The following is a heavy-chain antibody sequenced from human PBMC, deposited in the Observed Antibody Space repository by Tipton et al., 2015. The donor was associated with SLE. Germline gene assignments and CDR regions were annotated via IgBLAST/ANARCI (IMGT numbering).Heavy chain of an antibody. J-gene: IGHJ4*02. CDR1: GFTFSASA. CDR2: IRSKPNNYAT. D-gene: IGHD3-10*01. CDR3: SVWFGEPQDS. V-gene: IGHV3-73*01. Sequence: SLRLSCAASGFTFSASAMHWVRQASGKGLEWLGRIRSKPNNYATAYAASVRGRFTISRDDSKNTVYLQMNCLKAEDTAVYYCSVWFGEPQDSWGQGTLVTVSS.